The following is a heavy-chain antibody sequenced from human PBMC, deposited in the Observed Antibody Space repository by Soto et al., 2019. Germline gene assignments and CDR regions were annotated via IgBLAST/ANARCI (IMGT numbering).Heavy chain of an antibody. CDR3: ARVSWKYHGSGSTSRYYYYMAV. J-gene: IGHJ6*03. D-gene: IGHD3-10*01. CDR2: IYSGGST. Sequence: GGSLRLSCSASGFTVSSNYMSWVRQAPGKGLEWVSVIYSGGSTYYADSVKGRFTISRHNSKNTLYLQMNSLRAEDTAVYYCARVSWKYHGSGSTSRYYYYMAVWGKGTTVTVSS. CDR1: GFTVSSNY. V-gene: IGHV3-53*04.